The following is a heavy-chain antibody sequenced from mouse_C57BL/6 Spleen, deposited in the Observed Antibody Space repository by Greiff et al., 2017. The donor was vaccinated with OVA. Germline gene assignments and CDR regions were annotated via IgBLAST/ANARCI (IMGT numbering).Heavy chain of an antibody. CDR1: GYSFTDYN. D-gene: IGHD4-1*01. CDR2: INPNYGTT. J-gene: IGHJ3*01. V-gene: IGHV1-39*01. CDR3: ARSLKLTGTGGFAY. Sequence: VQLQQSGPELVKPGASVKISCKASGYSFTDYNMNWVKQSNGKSLEWIGVINPNYGTTSYNQKFKGKATLTVDQSSSTAYLQLNSLTSEDAAVEYCARSLKLTGTGGFAYWGQGTLVTVSA.